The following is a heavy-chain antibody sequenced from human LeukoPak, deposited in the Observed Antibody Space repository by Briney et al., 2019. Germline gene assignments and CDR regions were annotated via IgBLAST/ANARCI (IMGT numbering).Heavy chain of an antibody. V-gene: IGHV1-69*04. Sequence: ASVKVSCKASGYTFTSYGISWVRQAPGQGLGWMGRIIPILGIANYAQKFQGRVTITADKSTSTAYMELSSLRSEDTAVYYCARGGHRWELLLIADWGQGTLVTVSS. J-gene: IGHJ4*02. CDR2: IIPILGIA. D-gene: IGHD1-26*01. CDR1: GYTFTSYG. CDR3: ARGGHRWELLLIAD.